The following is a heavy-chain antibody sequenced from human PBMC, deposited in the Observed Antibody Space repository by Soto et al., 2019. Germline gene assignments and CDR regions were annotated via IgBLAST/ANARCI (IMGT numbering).Heavy chain of an antibody. J-gene: IGHJ4*02. Sequence: ASVNVSCKASGYTFASYYMHWVRRAPGQGLEWMGIINPSGGSTSYAQKFQGRVTMTRDTSTSTVYMELSSLRSEDTAVYYCARGGQWLVPFFDYWGQGTLVTVSS. CDR3: ARGGQWLVPFFDY. V-gene: IGHV1-46*01. D-gene: IGHD6-19*01. CDR1: GYTFASYY. CDR2: INPSGGST.